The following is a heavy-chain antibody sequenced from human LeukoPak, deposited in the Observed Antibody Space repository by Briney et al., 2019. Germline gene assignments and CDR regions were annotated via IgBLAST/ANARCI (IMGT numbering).Heavy chain of an antibody. CDR1: GFTFSDYY. CDR2: ISSSGSTI. CDR3: ARDQYDTWSRRGNFDS. D-gene: IGHD3-3*01. Sequence: GGSLRLSGAASGFTFSDYYMSWIRQAPGKGLEWVSYISSSGSTIYYADSVKGRFTISRGNAKNSLYLQMNSLRVEDTAVFYCARDQYDTWSRRGNFDSWGQGTLVIVSS. V-gene: IGHV3-11*01. J-gene: IGHJ4*02.